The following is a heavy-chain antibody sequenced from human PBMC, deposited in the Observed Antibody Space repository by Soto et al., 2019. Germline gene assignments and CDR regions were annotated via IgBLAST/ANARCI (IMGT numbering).Heavy chain of an antibody. CDR3: AGGYSRGWFPFDY. D-gene: IGHD6-19*01. CDR1: GGSISSGF. V-gene: IGHV4-59*01. J-gene: IGHJ4*02. CDR2: IYYSGST. Sequence: QVQLQESGPGRVKPSETLSLTCSVSGGSISSGFWNWIRQPPGKGLEWIGYIYYSGSTNYNPSLKSRVTVSVDTSTNQFSLNLTSVTAADTAVYYCAGGYSRGWFPFDYWGQGTLVTVAS.